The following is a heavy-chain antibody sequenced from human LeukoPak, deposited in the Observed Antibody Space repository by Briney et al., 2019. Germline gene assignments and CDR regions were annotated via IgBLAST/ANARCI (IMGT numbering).Heavy chain of an antibody. CDR1: GGTFSSYA. CDR2: IIPIFGTA. D-gene: IGHD3-10*01. Sequence: ASVKVSCKASGGTFSSYAISWVRQAPGQGLEWMGRIIPIFGTAKYAQKFQGRVTITTDESTSTAYMELSSLRSEDTAVYYCARDPWAPYYGSGSYSEKGLDYWGQGTLVTVSS. J-gene: IGHJ4*02. V-gene: IGHV1-69*05. CDR3: ARDPWAPYYGSGSYSEKGLDY.